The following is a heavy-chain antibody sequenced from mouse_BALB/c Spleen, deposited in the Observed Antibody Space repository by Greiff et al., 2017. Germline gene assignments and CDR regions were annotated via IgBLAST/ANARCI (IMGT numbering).Heavy chain of an antibody. Sequence: EVQGVESGTVLARPGASVKMSCKASGYSFTSYWMHWVKQRPGQGLEWIGAIYPGNSDTSYNQKFKGKAKLTAVTSASTAYMELSSLTNEDSAVYYCTRWYYGSHYFDYWGQGTTLTVSS. CDR2: IYPGNSDT. D-gene: IGHD1-1*01. J-gene: IGHJ2*01. CDR3: TRWYYGSHYFDY. CDR1: GYSFTSYW. V-gene: IGHV1-5*01.